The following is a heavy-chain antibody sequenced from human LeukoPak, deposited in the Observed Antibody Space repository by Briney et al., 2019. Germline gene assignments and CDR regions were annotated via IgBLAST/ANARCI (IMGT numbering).Heavy chain of an antibody. D-gene: IGHD3-22*01. CDR1: GGSISSYY. V-gene: IGHV4-59*01. CDR3: ARVYYYDSSGYYPAEYFQH. Sequence: SETLSLTCTVSGGSISSYYWSWIQQPPGKGLEWIGYIYYSGSTNYNPSLKSRVTISVDTSKNQFSLKLSSVTAADTAVYYCARVYYYDSSGYYPAEYFQHWGQGTLATVSS. J-gene: IGHJ1*01. CDR2: IYYSGST.